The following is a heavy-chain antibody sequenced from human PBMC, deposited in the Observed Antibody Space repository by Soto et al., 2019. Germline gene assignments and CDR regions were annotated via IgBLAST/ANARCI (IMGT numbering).Heavy chain of an antibody. J-gene: IGHJ4*02. Sequence: GGSLRLSCAASGSTFSSYGMHWVRQAPGKGLEWVAVIWYDGSNKYYADSVKGRFTISRDNSKNTLYLQMNSLRAEDTAVYYCARDFRVTTPDSYFDYWGQGTLVTVSS. CDR2: IWYDGSNK. D-gene: IGHD4-17*01. V-gene: IGHV3-33*01. CDR1: GSTFSSYG. CDR3: ARDFRVTTPDSYFDY.